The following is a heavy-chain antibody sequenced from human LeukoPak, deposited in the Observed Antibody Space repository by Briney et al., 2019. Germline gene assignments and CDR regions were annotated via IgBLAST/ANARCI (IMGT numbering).Heavy chain of an antibody. CDR1: GYTFTGYY. Sequence: SVKVSCKASGYTFTGYYMHWVRQAPGQGLEWMGWINPNSGGTNYAQKFQGRVTMTRDTSISTAYMELSRLRSDDTAVYYCARDRVPAAIGGDYWGQGTLVTVSS. J-gene: IGHJ4*02. V-gene: IGHV1-2*02. CDR2: INPNSGGT. D-gene: IGHD2-2*01. CDR3: ARDRVPAAIGGDY.